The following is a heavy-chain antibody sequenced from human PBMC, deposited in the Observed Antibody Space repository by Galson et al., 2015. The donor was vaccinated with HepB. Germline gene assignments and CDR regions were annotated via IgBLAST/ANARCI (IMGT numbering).Heavy chain of an antibody. CDR2: IIPIFGTA. Sequence: SVKVSCKASGGTLSSYAISWVRQAPGQGLEWMGGIIPIFGTANYAQKFQGRVTITADESTSTAYMELSSLRSEDTAVYYCARDAGYCSGGSCYTGDYWGQGTLVTVSS. D-gene: IGHD2-15*01. CDR3: ARDAGYCSGGSCYTGDY. CDR1: GGTLSSYA. J-gene: IGHJ4*02. V-gene: IGHV1-69*13.